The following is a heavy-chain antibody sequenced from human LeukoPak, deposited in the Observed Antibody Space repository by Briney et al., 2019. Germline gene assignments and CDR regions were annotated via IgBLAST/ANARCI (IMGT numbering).Heavy chain of an antibody. CDR3: ARAGQEWFGELGFDQ. J-gene: IGHJ4*02. CDR1: GFSFSRYW. Sequence: GGSLRLSCAASGFSFSRYWMSWVRQAPGKGLEWVANIKQDGSEKNYVESVKGRSTISRDNAKNSLYLQTNSLRAEDTAVYYCARAGQEWFGELGFDQWGQGTLVIVPS. CDR2: IKQDGSEK. V-gene: IGHV3-7*01. D-gene: IGHD3-10*01.